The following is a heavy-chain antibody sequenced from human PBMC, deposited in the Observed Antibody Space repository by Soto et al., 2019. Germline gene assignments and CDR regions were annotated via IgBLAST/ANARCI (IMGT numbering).Heavy chain of an antibody. D-gene: IGHD2-2*01. V-gene: IGHV3-33*01. CDR1: GFTFSSYG. CDR3: ARDREVPAVPASWFDP. J-gene: IGHJ5*02. CDR2: IWYDGSNK. Sequence: GGSLRLSCAASGFTFSSYGMHWVRQAPGKGLEWVAVIWYDGSNKYYADSVKGRFTISRDNSKNTLYLQMNSLRAEDTAVYYCARDREVPAVPASWFDPWGQGTLVTVSS.